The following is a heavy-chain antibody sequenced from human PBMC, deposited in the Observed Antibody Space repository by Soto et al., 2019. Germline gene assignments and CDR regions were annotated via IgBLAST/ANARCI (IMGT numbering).Heavy chain of an antibody. CDR2: ISHDGGVK. CDR3: AKDLYGAGWYNYFDP. V-gene: IGHV3-30*18. Sequence: QGHLVESGGGVVQPGRSLRLYCAASGFTFSTTGMHWVRQAPGKGLEWVAMISHDGGVKHYTDSVKGRFTISRDTSNNTVYLQMNSLRPEDTAMYHCAKDLYGAGWYNYFDPWGQGTLVTVSS. J-gene: IGHJ5*02. D-gene: IGHD6-19*01. CDR1: GFTFSTTG.